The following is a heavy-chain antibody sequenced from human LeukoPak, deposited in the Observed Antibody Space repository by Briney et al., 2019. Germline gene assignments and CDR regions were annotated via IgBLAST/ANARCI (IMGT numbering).Heavy chain of an antibody. CDR3: AQGDYEGWYFDL. CDR2: INHSGST. V-gene: IGHV4-34*01. J-gene: IGHJ2*01. D-gene: IGHD4-17*01. Sequence: SSETLSLTCAVYGGSFSGYYWSWIRQPPGKGLEWIGEINHSGSTNYNPSLKSRVTISVDTSKNQFSLKLSSVTAADTAVYYCAQGDYEGWYFDLWGRGTLVTVSS. CDR1: GGSFSGYY.